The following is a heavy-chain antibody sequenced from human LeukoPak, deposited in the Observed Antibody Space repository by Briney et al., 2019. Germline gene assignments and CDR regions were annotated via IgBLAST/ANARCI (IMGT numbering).Heavy chain of an antibody. CDR1: GASVNSFY. D-gene: IGHD1-26*01. CDR2: IYVTGST. V-gene: IGHV4-4*07. J-gene: IGHJ4*02. CDR3: ARASGAYPNSLDS. Sequence: SETLSLTCSVSGASVNSFYWTWIRQAAGKGPEWIGRIYVTGSTDYNPSLKSRVTISLDKSNNEFSLKMNSVTAADTAVYFCARASGAYPNSLDSWGRGTLVIVSS.